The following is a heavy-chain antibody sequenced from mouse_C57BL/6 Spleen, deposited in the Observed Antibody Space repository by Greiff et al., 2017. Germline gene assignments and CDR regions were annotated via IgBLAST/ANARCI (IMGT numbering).Heavy chain of an antibody. J-gene: IGHJ2*01. CDR1: GFTFTDYY. Sequence: DVKLVESGGGLVQPGGSLSLSCAASGFTFTDYYMSWVRQPPGKALEWLGFIRNKANGYTTEYSASVKGRFTISRDNSQSILYLQMNALRAEDSATYYCARYRLYGPDYWGQGTTLTVSS. D-gene: IGHD1-2*01. CDR3: ARYRLYGPDY. CDR2: IRNKANGYTT. V-gene: IGHV7-3*01.